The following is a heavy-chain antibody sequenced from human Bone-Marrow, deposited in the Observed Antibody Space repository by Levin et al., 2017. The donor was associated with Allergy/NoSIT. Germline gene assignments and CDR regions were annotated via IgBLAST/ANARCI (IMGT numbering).Heavy chain of an antibody. CDR1: GFTLSSYW. D-gene: IGHD6-19*01. CDR3: ARAIAVAASY. CDR2: IKQDGSEK. J-gene: IGHJ4*02. Sequence: ETLSLTCAASGFTLSSYWMSWVRQAPGKGLEWVANIKQDGSEKYYVDSVKGRFTISRDNAKNSLYLQMNSLRAEDTAVYYCARAIAVAASYWGQGTLVTVSS. V-gene: IGHV3-7*04.